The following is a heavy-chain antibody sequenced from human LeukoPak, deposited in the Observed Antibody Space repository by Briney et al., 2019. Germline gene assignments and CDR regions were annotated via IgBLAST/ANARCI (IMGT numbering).Heavy chain of an antibody. J-gene: IGHJ4*02. CDR2: IYYSGST. Sequence: KPSETLSLTCTVSGGSISSGGYYWSWIRQPPGKGLEWIGYIYYSGSTNYNPSLKSRVTISVDTSKNQFSLKLSSVTAADTAVYYCARHGVGSSWYFDYWGQGTLVTVSS. V-gene: IGHV4-61*08. D-gene: IGHD6-13*01. CDR3: ARHGVGSSWYFDY. CDR1: GGSISSGGYY.